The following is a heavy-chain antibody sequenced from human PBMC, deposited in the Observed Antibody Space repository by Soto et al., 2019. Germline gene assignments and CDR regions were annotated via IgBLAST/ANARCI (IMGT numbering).Heavy chain of an antibody. CDR2: IDWDDDK. D-gene: IGHD2-8*01. J-gene: IGHJ6*02. V-gene: IGHV2-70*01. CDR1: GFSLSTSGMC. Sequence: SGPTLVNPTPTLALTCTFSGFSLSTSGMCVSWIRQPPGKALKWLALIDWDDDKNYSTSLKTRLTISKDTSKNQVFLTMTNMDPVDTATYYCARTLMVRPTMDYYYGMDVWGQGTTVTVSS. CDR3: ARTLMVRPTMDYYYGMDV.